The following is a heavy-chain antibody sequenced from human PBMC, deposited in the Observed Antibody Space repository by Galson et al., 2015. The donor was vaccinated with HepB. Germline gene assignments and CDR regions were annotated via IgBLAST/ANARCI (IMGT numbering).Heavy chain of an antibody. Sequence: SLRLSCAASGFPFSSYGIHWVRQAPGKGLEWVAVMSYDGSNKYYADSVKGRFSISRDNSKSTLYLQMNSLRPEDTAVYYCARSGSAMVSSLEFWGQGTLVTVSS. CDR3: ARSGSAMVSSLEF. CDR2: MSYDGSNK. D-gene: IGHD5-18*01. V-gene: IGHV3-30-3*01. CDR1: GFPFSSYG. J-gene: IGHJ4*02.